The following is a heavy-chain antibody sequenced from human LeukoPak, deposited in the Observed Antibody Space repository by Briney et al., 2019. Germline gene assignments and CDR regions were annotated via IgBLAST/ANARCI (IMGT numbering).Heavy chain of an antibody. CDR3: ARSSLGF. CDR2: INPNTGGT. Sequence: ASVKVSCKASVYTFTGYYMHWVRQAPEQGLEWLGWINPNTGGTNYEQKFQGRVTMTSDTSISTAYMELSSLRSDDTAVYYCARSSLGFWGQGTLVTVSP. V-gene: IGHV1-2*02. J-gene: IGHJ4*02. CDR1: VYTFTGYY. D-gene: IGHD3-10*01.